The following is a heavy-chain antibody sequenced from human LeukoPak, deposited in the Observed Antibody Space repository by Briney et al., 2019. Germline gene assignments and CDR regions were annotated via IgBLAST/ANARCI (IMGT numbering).Heavy chain of an antibody. CDR1: GGSISSGGYY. D-gene: IGHD4-11*01. CDR3: ARGGPTVTTGRVDY. V-gene: IGHV4-31*03. J-gene: IGHJ4*02. Sequence: SETLSLTCTVSGGSISSGGYYWSWIRQHPGKGLEWIGYIYYSGSTYYNPSLKSRVTISVDTSENQFSLKLSSVTAADTAVYYCARGGPTVTTGRVDYWGQGTLVTVSS. CDR2: IYYSGST.